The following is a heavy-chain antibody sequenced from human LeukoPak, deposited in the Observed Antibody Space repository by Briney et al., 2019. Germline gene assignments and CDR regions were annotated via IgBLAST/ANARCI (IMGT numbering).Heavy chain of an antibody. Sequence: GGSLRLSCAASGFYFSSNWMHWVRHAPGQGLVWVSRIKGDGISTNYADSVKGRFTISRGIAKNTLYLQMNSLRAEDTGVYYCAKDHYWSIDYWGRGTLVTVSS. CDR2: IKGDGIST. J-gene: IGHJ4*02. CDR3: AKDHYWSIDY. D-gene: IGHD3-3*01. V-gene: IGHV3-74*01. CDR1: GFYFSSNW.